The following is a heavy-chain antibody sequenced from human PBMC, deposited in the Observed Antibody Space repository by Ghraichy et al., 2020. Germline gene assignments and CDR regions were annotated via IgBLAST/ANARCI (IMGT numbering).Heavy chain of an antibody. Sequence: GESLNISCAASGFTFDDYVMSWVRQAPGKGLEWVSGIDWNGGSTGYAGSVKGRFTISRDNARNSLYLQMNSLRAEDTAVYCCARGRSVVIATLFDNWGQGTLVTVSS. CDR2: IDWNGGST. J-gene: IGHJ4*02. D-gene: IGHD2-21*01. CDR3: ARGRSVVIATLFDN. CDR1: GFTFDDYV. V-gene: IGHV3-20*04.